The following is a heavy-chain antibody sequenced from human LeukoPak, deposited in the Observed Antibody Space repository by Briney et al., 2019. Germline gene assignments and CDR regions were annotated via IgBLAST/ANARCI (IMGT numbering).Heavy chain of an antibody. D-gene: IGHD6-19*01. CDR2: ISSSSYM. V-gene: IGHV3-21*01. Sequence: PGGSLRLSCAASGFTFSSYSMNWVRQAPGKGLEWVSSISSSSYMYYADSVKGRLTISRDNAKNSLYLQMNSLRAEDTAVYYCARDENSSGWYRAFDIWGQGTMVTVSS. CDR1: GFTFSSYS. J-gene: IGHJ3*02. CDR3: ARDENSSGWYRAFDI.